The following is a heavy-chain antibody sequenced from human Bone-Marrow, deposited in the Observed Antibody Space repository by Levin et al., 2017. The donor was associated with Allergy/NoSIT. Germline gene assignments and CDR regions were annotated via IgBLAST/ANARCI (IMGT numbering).Heavy chain of an antibody. V-gene: IGHV3-49*03. CDR3: ARGPQIYYYTGMDV. J-gene: IGHJ6*02. CDR2: ITSKGYGGTA. CDR1: GFVFGDYG. Sequence: LTGGSLRLSCTGSGFVFGDYGMSWFRQAPGKGLEWVGFITSKGYGGTAEYAASVKGRFTISREDSKSIAYLQMNSLETDDTAVYYCARGPQIYYYTGMDVWGQGTKVTVSS.